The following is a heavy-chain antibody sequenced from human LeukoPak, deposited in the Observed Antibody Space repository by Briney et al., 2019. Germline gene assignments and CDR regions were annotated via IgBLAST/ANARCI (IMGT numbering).Heavy chain of an antibody. J-gene: IGHJ6*02. D-gene: IGHD2-2*01. CDR1: GYTFTSYG. CDR2: ISAYNGNT. CDR3: ARDSCSSTSCSYYYYGMDV. Sequence: ASVKVSCKASGYTFTSYGISWVRQAPGQGLEWMGWISAYNGNTNYAQKLQGRVTLTTDTSTSTAYMELRSLRSDDTAVYYCARDSCSSTSCSYYYYGMDVWGQGTTVTVSS. V-gene: IGHV1-18*01.